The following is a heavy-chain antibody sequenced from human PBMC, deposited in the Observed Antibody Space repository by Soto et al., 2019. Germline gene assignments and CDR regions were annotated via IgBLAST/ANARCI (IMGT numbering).Heavy chain of an antibody. J-gene: IGHJ4*02. CDR2: ISGSGGST. D-gene: IGHD6-19*01. CDR3: AKEPATIAVAETFDY. Sequence: EVQLLESGGGLVQPGGSLRLSCAASGFTFSTYGMSWGRQAPGKGLEWVSIISGSGGSTYYADTVKGRFTISRDNSKNTLYLQMNILRADDTAVDYCAKEPATIAVAETFDYWCQGTLVIVFS. V-gene: IGHV3-23*01. CDR1: GFTFSTYG.